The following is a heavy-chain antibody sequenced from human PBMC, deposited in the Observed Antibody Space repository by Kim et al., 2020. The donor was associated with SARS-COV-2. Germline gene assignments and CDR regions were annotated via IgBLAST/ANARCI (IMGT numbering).Heavy chain of an antibody. CDR1: GGSLSGYY. Sequence: SETLSLTCAVNGGSLSGYYWGWIRQPPGKGLEWIGEIDHSGSTNYNPSLKSRVTISLDTSSNHVSLKLNSVTAADTAIYYCARGNLVTLIVVVDNWFAPWGQGTLVTVSS. CDR3: ARGNLVTLIVVVDNWFAP. CDR2: IDHSGST. V-gene: IGHV4-34*01. D-gene: IGHD3-22*01. J-gene: IGHJ5*02.